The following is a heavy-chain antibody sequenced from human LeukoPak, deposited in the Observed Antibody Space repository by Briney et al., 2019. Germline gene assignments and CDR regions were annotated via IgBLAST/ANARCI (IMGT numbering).Heavy chain of an antibody. CDR1: GYTFTSYA. V-gene: IGHV1-3*01. CDR2: INAGNGNT. J-gene: IGHJ5*02. D-gene: IGHD2-2*01. CDR3: ARDLGYCSSTSCYEGYWFDP. Sequence: ASVKVSCKASGYTFTSYAMHWVRQAPGQRLKWMGWINAGNGNTKYSQKFQGRVTITRDTSASTTYMELSSLRSEDTAVYYCARDLGYCSSTSCYEGYWFDPWGQGTLVTVSS.